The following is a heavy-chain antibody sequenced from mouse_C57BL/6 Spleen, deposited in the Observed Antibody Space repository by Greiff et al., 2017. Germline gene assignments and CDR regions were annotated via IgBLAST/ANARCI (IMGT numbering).Heavy chain of an antibody. CDR2: ISYDGSN. V-gene: IGHV3-6*01. Sequence: ESGPGLVKPSQSLSLTCSVTGYSITSGYYWNWIRQFPGNKLEWMGYISYDGSNNYNPSLKNRISITRDTSKNQFFLKLNSVTTEDTATYYCARWDGNYYAMDYWGQGTSVTVSS. D-gene: IGHD2-1*01. CDR1: GYSITSGYY. J-gene: IGHJ4*01. CDR3: ARWDGNYYAMDY.